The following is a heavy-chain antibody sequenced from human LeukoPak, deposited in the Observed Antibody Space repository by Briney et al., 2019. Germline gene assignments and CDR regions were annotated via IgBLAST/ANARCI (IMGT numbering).Heavy chain of an antibody. V-gene: IGHV4-34*01. CDR2: INHSGST. Sequence: SETLSLTCAVYGGSFSGYYWSWIRQPPGKGLEWIGEINHSGSTNYNPSLKSRVTISVDTSKNQFSLRLSSVTAADTALYYCAYSGSYGHLGYWGQGIPVTVAS. J-gene: IGHJ4*02. D-gene: IGHD1-26*01. CDR1: GGSFSGYY. CDR3: AYSGSYGHLGY.